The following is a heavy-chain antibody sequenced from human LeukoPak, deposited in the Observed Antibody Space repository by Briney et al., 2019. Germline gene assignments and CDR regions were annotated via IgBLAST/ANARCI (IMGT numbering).Heavy chain of an antibody. CDR1: GFTFSDYY. Sequence: PGGSLRLSCAASGFTFSDYYMSWIRQAPGKGLEWVSYISSSGSTIYYADSVRGRFTISRDNTKNSLFLQMNSLRAEDTAVYYCARGNWAEDGYFDYWGQGTLVTVSS. V-gene: IGHV3-11*04. CDR2: ISSSGSTI. CDR3: ARGNWAEDGYFDY. J-gene: IGHJ4*02. D-gene: IGHD7-27*01.